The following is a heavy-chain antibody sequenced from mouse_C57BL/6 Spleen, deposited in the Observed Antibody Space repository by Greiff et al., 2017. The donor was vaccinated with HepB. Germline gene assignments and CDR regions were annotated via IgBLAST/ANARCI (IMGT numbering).Heavy chain of an antibody. Sequence: EVKLQESGEGLVKPGGSLKLSCAASGFTFSSYAMSWVRQTPEKRLEWVAYISSGGDYIYYADTVKGRFTISRDNARNTLYLQMSSLKSEDTAMYYCTRDSTTVVEGYFDVWGTGTTVTVSS. CDR2: ISSGGDYI. J-gene: IGHJ1*03. CDR1: GFTFSSYA. D-gene: IGHD1-1*01. CDR3: TRDSTTVVEGYFDV. V-gene: IGHV5-9-1*02.